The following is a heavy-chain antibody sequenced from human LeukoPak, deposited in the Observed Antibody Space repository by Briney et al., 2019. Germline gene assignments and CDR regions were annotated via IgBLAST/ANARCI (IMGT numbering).Heavy chain of an antibody. CDR2: INHSGST. CDR1: GGSFSGYY. V-gene: IGHV4-34*01. Sequence: SETLSLTCAVYGGSFSGYYWSWIRQPPGKGLEWIGEINHSGSTNYNPSLKSRVTISVDTSKNQFSLKLSSVTAADTAVYYCARGRGTGGGYDLQVHFDHWGQGTLVTVSS. CDR3: ARGRGTGGGYDLQVHFDH. D-gene: IGHD5-12*01. J-gene: IGHJ4*02.